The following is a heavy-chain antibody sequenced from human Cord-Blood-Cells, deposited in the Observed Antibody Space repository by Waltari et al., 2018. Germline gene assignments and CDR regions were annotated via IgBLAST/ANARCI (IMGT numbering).Heavy chain of an antibody. J-gene: IGHJ4*02. CDR2: ISYDGSNK. D-gene: IGHD1-1*01. CDR1: GFTFSSYG. CDR3: AKDQTGTLDY. Sequence: QVQLVESGGGVVQPGRSLRLSCAASGFTFSSYGMHWVRQAPGKGLDWVAVISYDGSNKYYADSVKGRFTISRDNSKNTLYLQMNSLRAEDTTVYYCAKDQTGTLDYWGQGTLVTVSS. V-gene: IGHV3-30*18.